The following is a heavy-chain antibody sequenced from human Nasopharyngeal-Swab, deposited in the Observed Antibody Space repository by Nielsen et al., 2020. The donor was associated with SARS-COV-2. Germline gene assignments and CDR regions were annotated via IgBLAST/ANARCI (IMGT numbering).Heavy chain of an antibody. CDR3: ARGLYGDYQSFDY. V-gene: IGHV4-34*01. J-gene: IGHJ4*02. D-gene: IGHD4-17*01. Sequence: WIRQPPGKGLEWIGEINHSGSTNYNPSLKSRVTISVDTSKNQFSLKLSSVTAADTAVYYCARGLYGDYQSFDYWGQGTLVTVSS. CDR2: INHSGST.